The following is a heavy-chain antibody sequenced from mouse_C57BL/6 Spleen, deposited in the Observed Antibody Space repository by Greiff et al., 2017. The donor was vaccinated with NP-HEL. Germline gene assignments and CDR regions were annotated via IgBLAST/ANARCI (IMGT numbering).Heavy chain of an antibody. CDR3: ARGRSGAWFAY. CDR1: GYTFTSYW. V-gene: IGHV1-50*01. J-gene: IGHJ3*01. Sequence: VQLQQPGAELVKPGASVKLSCKASGYTFTSYWMQWVKQRPGQGLEWIGEIDPSDSYTNYNQKFKGKATLTVDTSSSTAYMQLSSLTSEDSAVYYCARGRSGAWFAYWGQGTLVTVSA. CDR2: IDPSDSYT. D-gene: IGHD3-1*01.